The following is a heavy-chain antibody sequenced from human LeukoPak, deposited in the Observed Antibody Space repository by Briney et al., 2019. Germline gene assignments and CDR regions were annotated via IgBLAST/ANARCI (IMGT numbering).Heavy chain of an antibody. CDR2: IGTTTSTI. Sequence: GGSLRLSCAASGFTLSSFGMNWVRQAPGKGLEWVSYIGTTTSTIYYADSVKGRFTISRDSSKNTLYLQMNSLRAEDTAVYYCAKDLRAAAGAYYFDYWGQGTLVTVSS. CDR1: GFTLSSFG. J-gene: IGHJ4*02. D-gene: IGHD6-13*01. V-gene: IGHV3-48*01. CDR3: AKDLRAAAGAYYFDY.